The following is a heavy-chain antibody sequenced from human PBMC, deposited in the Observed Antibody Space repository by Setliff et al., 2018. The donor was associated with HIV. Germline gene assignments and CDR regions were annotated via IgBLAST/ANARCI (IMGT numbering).Heavy chain of an antibody. Sequence: SETLPLTCTVSGDSISSGGYYWSWIRQLPGKGLEWIGYIYYSGATYYNPSLKNRVTISLDTSKSQFSLKLTSVTAADTALYYCASGRGAKGGYDYFGSWGQGTLVTVS. CDR3: ASGRGAKGGYDYFGS. CDR2: IYYSGAT. J-gene: IGHJ4*02. D-gene: IGHD5-12*01. V-gene: IGHV4-31*03. CDR1: GDSISSGGYY.